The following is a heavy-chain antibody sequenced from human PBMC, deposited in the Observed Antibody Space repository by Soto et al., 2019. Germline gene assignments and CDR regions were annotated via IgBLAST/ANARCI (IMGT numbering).Heavy chain of an antibody. CDR1: GGSFSGYY. D-gene: IGHD1-26*01. Sequence: ETLSLTCAVYGGSFSGYYWSWIRQPPGKGLEWIGEINHSGSTNYNPSLKSRVTISVDTSKNQFSLKLSSVTAADTAVYYCARGMWWELRRSVDYWGQGTLVTVSS. CDR2: INHSGST. CDR3: ARGMWWELRRSVDY. V-gene: IGHV4-34*01. J-gene: IGHJ4*02.